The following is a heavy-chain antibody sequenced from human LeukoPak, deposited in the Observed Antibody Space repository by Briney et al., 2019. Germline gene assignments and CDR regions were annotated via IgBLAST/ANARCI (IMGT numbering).Heavy chain of an antibody. CDR1: GYTFTSYD. V-gene: IGHV1-8*01. J-gene: IGHJ4*02. CDR3: ARDSYISYCSSTSCPFDY. D-gene: IGHD2-2*01. Sequence: ASVKVSCKASGYTFTSYDINWVRQATGQGLEWMGGMNPNSGDTGYAQKFQGRVTMTRDTSISTAYMELSRLRSDDTAVYYCARDSYISYCSSTSCPFDYWGQGTLVTVSS. CDR2: MNPNSGDT.